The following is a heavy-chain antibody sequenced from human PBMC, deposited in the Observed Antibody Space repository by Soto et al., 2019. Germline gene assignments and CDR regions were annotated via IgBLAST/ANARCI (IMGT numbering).Heavy chain of an antibody. D-gene: IGHD3-10*01. CDR3: ATTLWFGTQPEI. Sequence: QVQLQQWGAGLLKPSETLSLTCAAYDASFSNNYWTWFRQPPRKGLEWIGESSPSGHTSYIPSLNRRVTSSLDASTTQFSLKVTSVTAADTAVYYCATTLWFGTQPEIWGQGTLVSVSS. V-gene: IGHV4-34*01. J-gene: IGHJ4*02. CDR2: SSPSGHT. CDR1: DASFSNNY.